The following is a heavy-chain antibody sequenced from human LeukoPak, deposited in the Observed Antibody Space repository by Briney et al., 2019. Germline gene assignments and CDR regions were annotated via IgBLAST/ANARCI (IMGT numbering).Heavy chain of an antibody. J-gene: IGHJ4*02. CDR1: GGTFSSYA. CDR2: IIPIFGTA. CDR3: ARDQFGDTAMVPFDY. Sequence: SVKVSCKASGGTFSSYAISWVRQAPGQGLEWMGGIIPIFGTANYAQKFQGRVTITADESTSTAYMELSGLRSGDTAVYYCARDQFGDTAMVPFDYWGQGTLVTVSS. V-gene: IGHV1-69*13. D-gene: IGHD5-18*01.